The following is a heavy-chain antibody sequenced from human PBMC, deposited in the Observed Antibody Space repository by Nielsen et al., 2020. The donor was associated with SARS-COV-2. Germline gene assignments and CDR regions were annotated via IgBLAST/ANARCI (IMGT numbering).Heavy chain of an antibody. CDR2: VNPVDGST. Sequence: ASVKVSCKASGYPFSSVYIYWMRQAPGKGLEWMGIVNPVDGSTNYVQKFQGRVTMTRDTSTSTVYMELSSLRSEDTAVYYCARGGFSRTSNIDFWGQGTLVTVSS. J-gene: IGHJ4*02. V-gene: IGHV1-46*01. D-gene: IGHD6-13*01. CDR3: ARGGFSRTSNIDF. CDR1: GYPFSSVY.